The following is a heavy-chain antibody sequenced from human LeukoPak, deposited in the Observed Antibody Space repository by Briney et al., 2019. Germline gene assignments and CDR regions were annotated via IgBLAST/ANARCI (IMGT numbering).Heavy chain of an antibody. CDR1: GGSISSGGYY. CDR2: IYYSGST. V-gene: IGHV4-31*03. CDR3: AREPHVDYGDYPHAFDI. J-gene: IGHJ3*02. D-gene: IGHD4-17*01. Sequence: SQTLSLTCTVSGGSISSGGYYWSWIRQHPGKGLEWIGYIYYSGSTYYNPSLKSRVTISVDTSKNQFSLKLGSVTAADTAVYYCAREPHVDYGDYPHAFDIWGQGTMVTVSS.